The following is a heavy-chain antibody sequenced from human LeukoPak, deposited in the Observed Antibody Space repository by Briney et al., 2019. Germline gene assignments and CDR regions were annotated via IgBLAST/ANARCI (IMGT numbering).Heavy chain of an antibody. CDR1: RYTFTDYF. D-gene: IGHD2-21*01. CDR2: INPNTGGT. CDR3: ARDGFQGLILHVVYYMDV. V-gene: IGHV1-2*06. J-gene: IGHJ6*03. Sequence: ASVNVSCKASRYTFTDYFIQWVRQAPGQEPEWMGRINPNTGGTNYPQKCQHRVTFTIDTSTNAAYMELSRLRPHDTAVYYCARDGFQGLILHVVYYMDVWGKGTTVTVSS.